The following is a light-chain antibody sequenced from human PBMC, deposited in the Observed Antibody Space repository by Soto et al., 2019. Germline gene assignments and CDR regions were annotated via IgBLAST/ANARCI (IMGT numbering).Light chain of an antibody. CDR3: QQGYSSAIT. J-gene: IGKJ5*01. CDR1: QTITSY. V-gene: IGKV1-39*01. CDR2: AAS. Sequence: DIQMTQSPASLSSYLLDIVTISCRASQTITSYLNWYQQSPGKAPNLLIYAASSLQSGVPSRFSGSGSGTDFTLTISSLQPEDFATYYCQQGYSSAITFGQGTRLEIK.